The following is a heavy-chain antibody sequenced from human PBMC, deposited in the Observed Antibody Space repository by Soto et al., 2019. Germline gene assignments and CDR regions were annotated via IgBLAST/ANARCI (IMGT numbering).Heavy chain of an antibody. V-gene: IGHV3-64*01. CDR2: ISSNGVGT. Sequence: EVQLAESGGGLAQPGGSLRLSCAASGFTLSGYAMNWVRQAPGKGREYVSGISSNGVGTYYANSVQGRFTISRDNSKNTVYLQMGSLRLEDMAVYYCARRARPDFYYMDVWGKGTTVTVSS. CDR1: GFTLSGYA. CDR3: ARRARPDFYYMDV. D-gene: IGHD6-6*01. J-gene: IGHJ6*03.